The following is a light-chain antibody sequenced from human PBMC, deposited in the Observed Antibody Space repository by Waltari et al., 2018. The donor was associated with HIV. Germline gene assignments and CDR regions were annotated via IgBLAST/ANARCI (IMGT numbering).Light chain of an antibody. CDR2: DVY. J-gene: IGLJ2*01. Sequence: HSALSQPASVSGSLGQSIIISCGGSNSDVGSYDYVSWYPQHPGKAPKLLIYDVYKRPSGVSIRFSGSKSGDTASLTISGLQAEDEADYYCSSYTTLNSHLIFGGGATLTVL. CDR1: NSDVGSYDY. V-gene: IGLV2-14*03. CDR3: SSYTTLNSHLI.